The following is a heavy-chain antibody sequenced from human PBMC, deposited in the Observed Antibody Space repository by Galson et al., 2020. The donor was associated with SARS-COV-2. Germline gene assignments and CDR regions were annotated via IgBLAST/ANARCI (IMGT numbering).Heavy chain of an antibody. CDR3: ARPSRNIDY. CDR2: ISSSSYT. D-gene: IGHD6-13*01. Sequence: LTCAASGFTFSDYYMSWIRQAPGKGLEWVSYISSSSYTNYADSVRGRFTISRDNAKNSLYLEMNSLRAEDTAVYYCARPSRNIDYWGQGALVTVSS. CDR1: GFTFSDYY. J-gene: IGHJ4*02. V-gene: IGHV3-11*06.